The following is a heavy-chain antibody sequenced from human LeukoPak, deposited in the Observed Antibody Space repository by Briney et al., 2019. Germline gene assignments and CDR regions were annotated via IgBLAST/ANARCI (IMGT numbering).Heavy chain of an antibody. D-gene: IGHD6-19*01. J-gene: IGHJ4*02. V-gene: IGHV3-21*01. CDR3: ARQGAVAGMSFDY. Sequence: GGSLRLSCAASGFTFSSYSMNWVRQAPGKGLEWVSSISSSSSYIYYADSVKGRFTISRHNAKNSLYLQMNSLRAEDTAVNYCARQGAVAGMSFDYWGQGTLVTVSS. CDR1: GFTFSSYS. CDR2: ISSSSSYI.